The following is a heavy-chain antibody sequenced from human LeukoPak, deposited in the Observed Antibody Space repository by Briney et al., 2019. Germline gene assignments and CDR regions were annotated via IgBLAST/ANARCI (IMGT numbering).Heavy chain of an antibody. Sequence: SVKVSCKASGGTFSNYAISWVRQAPGQGLEWMGGIIPMFGVANYAQKFQGRVTITADKSTSIAYMELSSLRSEDTAVYYCAREGLLWFGESTIPLNYYYYYMDVWGKGTTVTVSS. CDR1: GGTFSNYA. CDR2: IIPMFGVA. J-gene: IGHJ6*03. D-gene: IGHD3-10*01. CDR3: AREGLLWFGESTIPLNYYYYYMDV. V-gene: IGHV1-69*10.